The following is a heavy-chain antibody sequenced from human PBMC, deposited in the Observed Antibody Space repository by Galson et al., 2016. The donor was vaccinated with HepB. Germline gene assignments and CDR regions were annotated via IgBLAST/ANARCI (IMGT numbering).Heavy chain of an antibody. V-gene: IGHV3-33*01. CDR2: IWYDETNK. J-gene: IGHJ4*02. CDR1: EFTFSNYG. CDR3: ARWGDIVATLDY. D-gene: IGHD5-12*01. Sequence: SLRLSCAASEFTFSNYGMHWVRQAPGKGLEWVAVIWYDETNKYYTDSVKGRFTISRDNSKNRLYLQMNSLRAEDTALYYCARWGDIVATLDYWGQGTQVIVSS.